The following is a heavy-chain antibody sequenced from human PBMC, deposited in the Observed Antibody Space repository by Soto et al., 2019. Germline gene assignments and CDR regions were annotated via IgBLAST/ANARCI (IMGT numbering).Heavy chain of an antibody. Sequence: GSLRLSCAASGFVFSSFSMNWVRQAPGKGLEWVAYVSGGGNTIYYADSVKGRFTISRDNAKNSLYLQMNSLRAEDTAVYYCARDWDSSGYFWFDPWGQGTLVTVSS. CDR1: GFVFSSFS. CDR2: VSGGGNTI. J-gene: IGHJ5*02. D-gene: IGHD3-22*01. V-gene: IGHV3-48*04. CDR3: ARDWDSSGYFWFDP.